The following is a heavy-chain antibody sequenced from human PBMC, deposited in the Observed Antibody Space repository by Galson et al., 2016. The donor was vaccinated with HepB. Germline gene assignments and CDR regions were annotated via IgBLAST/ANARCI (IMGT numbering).Heavy chain of an antibody. CDR2: ISGGGESI. CDR1: GFTFNDYF. Sequence: SLRLSCAASGFTFNDYFINWIRRAPGKGLEWVSNISGGGESISYADSVKGRFTISRDNAKNSVFLQMNSLRAEDTAVYFCARDETGDYYYGMDVWGQGTTVTVSS. J-gene: IGHJ6*02. V-gene: IGHV3-11*01. CDR3: ARDETGDYYYGMDV.